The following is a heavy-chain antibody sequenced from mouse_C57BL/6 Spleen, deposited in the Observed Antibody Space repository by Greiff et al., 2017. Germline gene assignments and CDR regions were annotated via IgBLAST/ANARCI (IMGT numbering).Heavy chain of an antibody. CDR3: ARGSFYYYGSSPYAMDY. CDR2: INPNNGGT. Sequence: EVKLQQSGPELVKPGASVKISCKASGYTFTDYYMNWVKQSHGKSLEWIGDINPNNGGTSYNQKFKGKATLTVDKSSSTAYMELRSLTSEDSAVYYCARGSFYYYGSSPYAMDYWGQGTSVTVSS. J-gene: IGHJ4*01. V-gene: IGHV1-26*01. CDR1: GYTFTDYY. D-gene: IGHD1-1*01.